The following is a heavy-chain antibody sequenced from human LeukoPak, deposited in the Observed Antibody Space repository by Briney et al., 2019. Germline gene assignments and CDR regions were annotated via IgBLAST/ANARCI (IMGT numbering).Heavy chain of an antibody. Sequence: PGGSLRLSCAASGFTVNNYYMTWVRQAPGKGLECVPILYSGGMTYYADSVKGRFTISTDTSKNTVNLQMNSLRAEDTAIYYCARMFGGNYYGYYFDYWGQGSMLTVSS. V-gene: IGHV3-53*01. J-gene: IGHJ4*02. CDR2: LYSGGMT. CDR3: ARMFGGNYYGYYFDY. D-gene: IGHD1-26*01. CDR1: GFTVNNYY.